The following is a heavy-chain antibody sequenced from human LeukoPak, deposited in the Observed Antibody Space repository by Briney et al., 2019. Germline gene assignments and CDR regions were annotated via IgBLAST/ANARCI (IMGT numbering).Heavy chain of an antibody. CDR1: GFTFSSYS. V-gene: IGHV3-21*01. D-gene: IGHD5-12*01. Sequence: GGSLRLSCAASGFTFSSYSMNRVRQAPGKGLEWVSSISSSSSYIYYADSVKGRFTISRDNAKNSLYLQMNSLRAEDTAVYYCARDYGGYENDYWGQGTLVTVSS. CDR3: ARDYGGYENDY. J-gene: IGHJ4*02. CDR2: ISSSSSYI.